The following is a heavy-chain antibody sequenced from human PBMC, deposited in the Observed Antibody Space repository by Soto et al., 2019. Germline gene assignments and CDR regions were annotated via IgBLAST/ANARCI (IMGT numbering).Heavy chain of an antibody. CDR2: ISAYSVDT. CDR3: ARGPEVIRGALDL. CDR1: GYRFETYG. Sequence: ASVKVSCKASGYRFETYGMTWVRQAPGQGLEWMGWISAYSVDTYNAQKFQDRVTMTTDTSTGTAYMELRGLRSDDTAVYYCARGPEVIRGALDLWGQGTTVTVSS. D-gene: IGHD2-21*01. J-gene: IGHJ6*02. V-gene: IGHV1-18*01.